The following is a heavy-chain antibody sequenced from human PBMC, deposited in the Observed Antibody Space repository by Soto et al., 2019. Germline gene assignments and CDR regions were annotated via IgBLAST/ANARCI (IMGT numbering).Heavy chain of an antibody. V-gene: IGHV4-4*02. CDR3: PRDSHIYYYDSSGYYLDPELIYYSYGMDV. D-gene: IGHD3-22*01. Sequence: SETLTHACAISGGPISSNNLESWFRQPPVTGLDCTAEIYTRGSTNYNPSLKSRVTISVDKSKNQFSLKLSSVTAADTAVYYCPRDSHIYYYDSSGYYLDPELIYYSYGMDVWGKGTKVTVS. J-gene: IGHJ6*04. CDR1: GGPISSNNL. CDR2: IYTRGST.